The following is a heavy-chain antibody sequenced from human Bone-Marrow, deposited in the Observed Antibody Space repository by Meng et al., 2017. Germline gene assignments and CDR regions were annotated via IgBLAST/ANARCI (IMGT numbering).Heavy chain of an antibody. D-gene: IGHD6-19*01. V-gene: IGHV1-69*06. CDR3: ARDCSGWYGGSAFDI. J-gene: IGHJ3*02. Sequence: SVKVSCKASGGTFSSYAISWVRQAPGQGLEWMGGIIPIFGTANYAQKFQGRVTITADKSTSTAYMELSSLRSEDTAVHYCARDCSGWYGGSAFDIWGQGTMVTVSS. CDR2: IIPIFGTA. CDR1: GGTFSSYA.